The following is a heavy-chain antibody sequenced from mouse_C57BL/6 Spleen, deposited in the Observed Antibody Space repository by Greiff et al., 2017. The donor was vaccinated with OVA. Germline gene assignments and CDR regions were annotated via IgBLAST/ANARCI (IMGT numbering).Heavy chain of an antibody. V-gene: IGHV5-17*01. J-gene: IGHJ2*01. CDR1: GFTFSDYG. D-gene: IGHD2-2*01. Sequence: EVKLVESGGGLVKPGGSLKLSCAASGFTFSDYGMHWVRQAPEKGLEWVAYISSGSSTIYYADTVKGRFTISRDNAKNTLFLQMTSLRSEDTAMYYCARSNYGYDEVDYWGQGTTLTVSS. CDR2: ISSGSSTI. CDR3: ARSNYGYDEVDY.